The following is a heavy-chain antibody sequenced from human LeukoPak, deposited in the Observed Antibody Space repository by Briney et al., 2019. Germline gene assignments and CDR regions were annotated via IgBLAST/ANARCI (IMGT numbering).Heavy chain of an antibody. Sequence: SVKVSCKASGGTFSSYAISWVRQAPGQGLEWMGGIIPIFGTANYAQKFQGRVTITADESTSTAYMELSSLRSEDTAVYYCARAGLAYCGGDCYSRFDYWGQGTLVTVSS. CDR3: ARAGLAYCGGDCYSRFDY. D-gene: IGHD2-21*02. V-gene: IGHV1-69*13. CDR1: GGTFSSYA. CDR2: IIPIFGTA. J-gene: IGHJ4*02.